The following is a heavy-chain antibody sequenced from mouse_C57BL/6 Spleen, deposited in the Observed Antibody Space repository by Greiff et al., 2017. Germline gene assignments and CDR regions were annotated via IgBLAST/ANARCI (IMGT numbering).Heavy chain of an antibody. CDR2: ISYDGSN. V-gene: IGHV3-6*01. CDR1: GYSITSGYY. CDR3: ARVGHYYGSSSYWYFDV. D-gene: IGHD1-1*01. J-gene: IGHJ1*03. Sequence: VQLKESGPGLVKPSQSLSLTCSVTGYSITSGYYWNWIRQLPGNKLEWMGYISYDGSNNYNPSLKNRISITRDTSKNQFFLKLNSVTTEDTATYYCARVGHYYGSSSYWYFDVWGTGTTVTVSS.